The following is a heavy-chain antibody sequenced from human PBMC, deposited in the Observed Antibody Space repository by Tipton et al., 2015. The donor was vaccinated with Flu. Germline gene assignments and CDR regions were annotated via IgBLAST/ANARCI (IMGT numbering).Heavy chain of an antibody. CDR3: ARDEGGTYPD. D-gene: IGHD1-14*01. CDR1: GFTVSTSY. J-gene: IGHJ4*02. CDR2: VYDDGRT. V-gene: IGHV3-53*01. Sequence: SLRLSCAVSGFTVSTSYMSWVRQPPGKGLEWVSIVYDDGRTCYADSVEGRFAISRDNSKNILYLQMNSLRADDTAVYFCARDEGGTYPDWGQGTLVTVSS.